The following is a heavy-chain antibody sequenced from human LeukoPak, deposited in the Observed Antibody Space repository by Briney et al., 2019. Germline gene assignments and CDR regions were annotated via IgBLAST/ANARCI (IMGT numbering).Heavy chain of an antibody. CDR3: YSSGWPYDYYYYYYMDV. D-gene: IGHD6-19*01. J-gene: IGHJ6*03. V-gene: IGHV4-59*12. CDR2: IYYSGST. Sequence: SETLSLTCTVSGESISGFYWTWIRQPPGKGLEWIGYIYYSGSTNYNPSLKSRVTISVDTSKNQFSLKLSSVTAADTAVYYCYSSGWPYDYYYYYYMDVWGKGTTVTVSS. CDR1: GESISGFY.